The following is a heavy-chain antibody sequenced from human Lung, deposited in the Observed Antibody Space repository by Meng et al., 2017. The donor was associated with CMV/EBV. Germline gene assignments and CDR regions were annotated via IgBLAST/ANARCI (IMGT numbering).Heavy chain of an antibody. CDR1: GFTFSSYA. CDR3: ARDHNLGFDY. D-gene: IGHD1-1*01. J-gene: IGHJ4*02. V-gene: IGHV3-30-3*01. CDR2: ISYDGSNK. Sequence: SCAASGFTFSSYAMHWVRQAPGKGLEWVAVISYDGSNKYYADSVKGRFTISRDNSKNTLYLQMNSLRAEDTAVYYCARDHNLGFDYWGQGTRVTVSS.